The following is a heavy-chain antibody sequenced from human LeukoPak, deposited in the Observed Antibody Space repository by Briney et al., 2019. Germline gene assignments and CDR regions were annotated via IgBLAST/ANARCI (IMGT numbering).Heavy chain of an antibody. J-gene: IGHJ4*02. V-gene: IGHV3-23*01. D-gene: IGHD4-17*01. CDR3: ARDRTTFDY. Sequence: GGTLRLSCAASGFTFSSYGMSWVRQAPGKGLEWVSAISGSGGSTYYADSVKGRFTISRDNSKDTLYLQMNSLRAEDTAVYYCARDRTTFDYWGQGTLVTVSS. CDR1: GFTFSSYG. CDR2: ISGSGGST.